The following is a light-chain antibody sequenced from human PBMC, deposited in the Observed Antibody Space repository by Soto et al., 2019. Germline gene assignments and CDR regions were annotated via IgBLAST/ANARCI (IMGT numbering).Light chain of an antibody. CDR2: AAS. V-gene: IGKV3-11*01. CDR3: QQRSYRPQT. CDR1: QSVSSY. J-gene: IGKJ1*01. Sequence: SLSPASLYLSKSDRVTITCRASQSVSSYLDWYQQKPGQAPKLLIYAASSGASGVPARFSGSGSGTDFTLTISILEAEDFAVYYCQQRSYRPQTVGQGTKVDIK.